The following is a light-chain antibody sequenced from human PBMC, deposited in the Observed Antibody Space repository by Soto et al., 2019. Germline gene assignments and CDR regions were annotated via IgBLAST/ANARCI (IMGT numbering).Light chain of an antibody. CDR3: AMYNSAPPFT. CDR1: QGISNY. Sequence: DIQMTQSPSSLSASVGDRVTITCRASQGISNYLAWYQQKPGKVPKLLIYAASTLQSGVPSRFSGSGSGTDFTLTISSLQPEDVATYYCAMYNSAPPFTFGAGTKVDI. J-gene: IGKJ3*01. V-gene: IGKV1-27*01. CDR2: AAS.